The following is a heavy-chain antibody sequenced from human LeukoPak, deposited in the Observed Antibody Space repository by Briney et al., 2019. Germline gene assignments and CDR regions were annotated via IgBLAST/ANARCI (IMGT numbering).Heavy chain of an antibody. D-gene: IGHD3-10*01. CDR2: ISSDSTYI. CDR3: ARDALAITSMVRGVIVDHISAAVDY. CDR1: AFTFSNYN. V-gene: IGHV3-21*01. J-gene: IGHJ4*02. Sequence: GGSLRLSCAGSAFTFSNYNMNWVRQAPGKGLEWVSSISSDSTYIHYADSVKGRFTISRDNANNSLYLQMDSLRAEDTAVYYCARDALAITSMVRGVIVDHISAAVDYWGQGTLVTVSS.